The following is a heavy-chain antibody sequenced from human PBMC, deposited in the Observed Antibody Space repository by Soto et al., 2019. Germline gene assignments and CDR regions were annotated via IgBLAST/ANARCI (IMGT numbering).Heavy chain of an antibody. Sequence: QVQLVESGGGVVQPGRSLRLSCAASGFTFSSYGMHWVRQAPGKGLEWVAVISYDGGNKYYADSVKGRFTISRETSKNTLYIQMNSLRAEDTGVYYCAKDGLRFLEWLAFYGMDVGGQGPTVTVSS. J-gene: IGHJ6*02. V-gene: IGHV3-30*18. CDR3: AKDGLRFLEWLAFYGMDV. CDR2: ISYDGGNK. D-gene: IGHD3-3*01. CDR1: GFTFSSYG.